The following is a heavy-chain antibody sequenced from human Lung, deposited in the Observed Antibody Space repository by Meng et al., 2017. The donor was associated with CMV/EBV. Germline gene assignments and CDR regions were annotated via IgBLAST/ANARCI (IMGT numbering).Heavy chain of an antibody. CDR2: ISSSGSTI. D-gene: IGHD2-2*01. CDR1: GFTFSSYE. CDR3: ARDRGVVVPAAKYYYYGMDV. V-gene: IGHV3-48*03. J-gene: IGHJ6*02. Sequence: GSXKISXAASGFTFSSYEMNWVRQAPGKGLEWVSYISSSGSTIYYADSVKGRFTISRDNAKNSLYLQMNSLRAEDTAVYYCARDRGVVVPAAKYYYYGMDVXRQGXTVT.